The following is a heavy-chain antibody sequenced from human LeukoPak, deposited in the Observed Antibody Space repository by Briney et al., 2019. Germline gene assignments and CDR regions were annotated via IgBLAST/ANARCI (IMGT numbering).Heavy chain of an antibody. CDR3: ATAGSSPSFDH. V-gene: IGHV4-30-4*08. CDR1: GGSISSGDYY. J-gene: IGHJ4*02. CDR2: IYYSGST. Sequence: TSETLSLTCTVSGGSISSGDYYWSWIRQHPGKGLEWIGYIYYSGSTYYNPSLKSRVTISVDTSKNQFSLKLSSVTAADTAVYYCATAGSSPSFDHWGQGTLVTVSS. D-gene: IGHD2-2*01.